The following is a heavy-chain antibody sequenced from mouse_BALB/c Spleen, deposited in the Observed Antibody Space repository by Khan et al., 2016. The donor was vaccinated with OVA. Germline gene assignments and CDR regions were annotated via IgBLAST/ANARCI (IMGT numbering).Heavy chain of an antibody. Sequence: EVQLQESEPSLVKPSQTLSLTCSVTGDSITSGYWSWIRKFPGNKLEYMGYMIYTGYTDYNPSLKSRLAITRPTSKNQYYLQLNSVTTEDTANNYCARSNYRYGFAYWGQGTLGTVSA. CDR2: MIYTGYT. D-gene: IGHD2-14*01. CDR1: GDSITSGY. CDR3: ARSNYRYGFAY. V-gene: IGHV3-8*02. J-gene: IGHJ3*01.